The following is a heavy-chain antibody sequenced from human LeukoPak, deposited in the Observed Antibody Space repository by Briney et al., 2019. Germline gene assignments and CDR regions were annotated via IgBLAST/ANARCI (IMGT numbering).Heavy chain of an antibody. D-gene: IGHD3-3*01. CDR3: AKELDDFTDYYMVV. CDR1: GFTFSSYS. Sequence: GGSLRLSCAASGFTFSSYSMNWVRQAPGKGLEWVSAISGSGGSTYYADSVKGRFTISRDNSKNTLYLQMNSLRAEDTAVYYCAKELDDFTDYYMVVWGKGTTVTVSS. CDR2: ISGSGGST. J-gene: IGHJ6*03. V-gene: IGHV3-23*01.